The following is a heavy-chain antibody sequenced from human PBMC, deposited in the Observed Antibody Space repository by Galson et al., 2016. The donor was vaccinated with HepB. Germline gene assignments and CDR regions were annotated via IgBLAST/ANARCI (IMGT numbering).Heavy chain of an antibody. V-gene: IGHV3-30*09. CDR2: ISYDGGNK. CDR3: ARERDTRDWLIGY. J-gene: IGHJ4*02. Sequence: SLRLSCAASGFTFNSHAMHWVRQAPGKGLEWVAIISYDGGNKYYAASVRGRFAVSRDNSKNTLYLQMRSLRAEDTAIYYCARERDTRDWLIGYWGQGTLVTVSS. D-gene: IGHD3/OR15-3a*01. CDR1: GFTFNSHA.